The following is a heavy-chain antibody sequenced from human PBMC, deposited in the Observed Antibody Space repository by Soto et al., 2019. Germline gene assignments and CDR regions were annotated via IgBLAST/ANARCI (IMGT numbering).Heavy chain of an antibody. V-gene: IGHV3-74*03. J-gene: IGHJ3*01. CDR3: ARGDRGAFDL. CDR1: GFTFSYYW. CDR2: IHNDGSRT. D-gene: IGHD1-26*01. Sequence: VQLVESGGGLVQPGESLRLSCAASGFTFSYYWMHWVRQTPGKGLLWVSHIHNDGSRTTYADSVKGRFTISRDNARNTVYLQMNSLRDDDTAVYYYARGDRGAFDLWGQGTAVTVSS.